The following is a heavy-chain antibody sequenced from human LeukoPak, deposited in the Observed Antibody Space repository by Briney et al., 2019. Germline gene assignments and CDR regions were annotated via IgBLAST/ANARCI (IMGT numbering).Heavy chain of an antibody. CDR1: GFTVRNYC. J-gene: IGHJ5*02. D-gene: IGHD3-10*01. Sequence: GGSLRLSCAASGFTVRNYCMSWVRQAPGKGLEWVAVIYGDGSTYYADSVKGRFTISSDNLKNTLSLQMDSLRAADTAMYYCARGSRVASGRYSIYSSWGQGTLVTVSP. V-gene: IGHV3-53*01. CDR3: ARGSRVASGRYSIYSS. CDR2: IYGDGST.